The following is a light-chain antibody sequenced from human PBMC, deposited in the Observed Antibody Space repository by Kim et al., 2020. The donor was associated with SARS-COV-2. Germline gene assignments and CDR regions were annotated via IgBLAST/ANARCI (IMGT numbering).Light chain of an antibody. CDR2: LAS. J-gene: IGKJ2*01. Sequence: DIQMTQSPSSLSASVGDRVTITCRTSQTITTYLNWYQQKPGKAPSLLIYLASRLQSGVPSRFSGSGSGTDFTLTISSPQPEDFATYYCQQSYRTPHTFGQGTKLEI. CDR3: QQSYRTPHT. CDR1: QTITTY. V-gene: IGKV1-39*01.